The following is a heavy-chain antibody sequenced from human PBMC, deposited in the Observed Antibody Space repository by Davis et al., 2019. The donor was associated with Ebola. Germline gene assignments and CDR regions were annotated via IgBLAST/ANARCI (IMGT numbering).Heavy chain of an antibody. CDR2: IYSGGSI. CDR3: ARDVVVVAEYYYYYGMDV. V-gene: IGHV3-53*04. J-gene: IGHJ6*02. D-gene: IGHD2-15*01. Sequence: GGSLRLSCAASGFTVSSNYMSWVRQAPGKGLEWVSVIYSGGSIYYADSVKGRFTISRHNSKNTLYLQMNSLRAEDTAVYYCARDVVVVAEYYYYYGMDVWGQGTTVTVSS. CDR1: GFTVSSNY.